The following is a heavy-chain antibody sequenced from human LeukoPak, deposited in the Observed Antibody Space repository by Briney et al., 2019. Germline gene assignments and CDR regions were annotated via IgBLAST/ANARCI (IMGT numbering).Heavy chain of an antibody. D-gene: IGHD3-22*01. CDR1: GVSISTYY. CDR2: IYTSGST. J-gene: IGHJ4*02. V-gene: IGHV4-4*07. Sequence: SETLSLTCTVSGVSISTYYWSWIRQPAGKGLEWIGRIYTSGSTNYNPSLKSRVTMSVDTSKNQFSLKLSSVTAADTAVYYCARASYYDSSGLFDYWGQGTLVTVSS. CDR3: ARASYYDSSGLFDY.